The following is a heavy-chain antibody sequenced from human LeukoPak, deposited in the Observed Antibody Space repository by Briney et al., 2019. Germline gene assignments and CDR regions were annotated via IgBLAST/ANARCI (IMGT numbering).Heavy chain of an antibody. CDR2: LVSSGST. CDR3: SRSHDYGGLYFYYYMDV. Sequence: PSDTQSLTCTVSGGSISSRSDYWGWIRQTPGKGLEWIGNLVSSGSTYYNPSLKSRVTISVGTSKNQFSLNLRSVTAADTAIYFCSRSHDYGGLYFYYYMDVWGKGTTVTASS. V-gene: IGHV4-39*01. J-gene: IGHJ6*03. D-gene: IGHD4-23*01. CDR1: GGSISSRSDY.